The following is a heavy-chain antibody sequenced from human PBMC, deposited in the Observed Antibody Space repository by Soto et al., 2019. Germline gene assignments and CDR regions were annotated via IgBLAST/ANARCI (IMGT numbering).Heavy chain of an antibody. Sequence: GGSLRLSCAASGFTFSSYSMNWVRQAPGKGLEWVSYISSSSSTIYYADSVKGRFTISRDNAKNTLYLQMNSLRAEDTALYYCAKLGSSSWSPHYYFDYWGQGTLVTVSS. CDR1: GFTFSSYS. V-gene: IGHV3-48*01. D-gene: IGHD6-13*01. CDR3: AKLGSSSWSPHYYFDY. CDR2: ISSSSSTI. J-gene: IGHJ4*02.